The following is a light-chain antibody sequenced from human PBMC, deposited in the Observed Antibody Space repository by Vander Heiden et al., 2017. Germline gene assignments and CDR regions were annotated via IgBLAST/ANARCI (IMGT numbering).Light chain of an antibody. CDR3: SSYTSSSTYV. Sequence: QSALTQPPSVSSSPGRSITITCTGTTSDVGGYNSVSWYQQHTGKAPKLMIYEVSNRPSGVANRFSGSKSGNTASLTISGLQAEDEADYYCSSYTSSSTYVFGTGTKVTVL. CDR1: TSDVGGYNS. V-gene: IGLV2-14*01. CDR2: EVS. J-gene: IGLJ1*01.